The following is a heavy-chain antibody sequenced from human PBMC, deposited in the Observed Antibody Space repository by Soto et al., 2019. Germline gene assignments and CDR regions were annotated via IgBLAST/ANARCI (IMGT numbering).Heavy chain of an antibody. Sequence: QVHLVQSGAEVKKPGASVKVSCKGSGYAFTTYGITWVRQAPGQGLEWMGWISAHNGNTNYAQKLQGRVTVTRDTSTSTAYMGPRSRRSDDTGVYYCARGRYGAYWGQGAVVTVSS. CDR1: GYAFTTYG. J-gene: IGHJ4*02. CDR2: ISAHNGNT. D-gene: IGHD3-10*01. V-gene: IGHV1-18*01. CDR3: ARGRYGAY.